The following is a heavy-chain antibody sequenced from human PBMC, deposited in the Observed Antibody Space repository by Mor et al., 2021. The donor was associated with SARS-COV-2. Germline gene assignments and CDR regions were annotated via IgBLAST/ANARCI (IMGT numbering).Heavy chain of an antibody. V-gene: IGHV2-26*01. CDR3: ARISSSWYYFDY. J-gene: IGHJ4*02. D-gene: IGHD6-13*01. Sequence: YSTSLKSRLTISKDTSKSQVVLTMTNMDPVDTATYYCARISSSWYYFDYWGQGTLVTVSS.